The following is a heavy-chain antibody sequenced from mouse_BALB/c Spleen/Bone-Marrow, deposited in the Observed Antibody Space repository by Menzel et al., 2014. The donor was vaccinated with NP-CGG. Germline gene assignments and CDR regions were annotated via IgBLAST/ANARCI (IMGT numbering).Heavy chain of an antibody. CDR3: SSYAMDY. CDR2: IDPANGNT. CDR1: GFNIIDTY. J-gene: IGHJ4*01. Sequence: VTLKVCGAELVKPGASVKLSCTASGFNIIDTYMHWVKQRPEQGLEWIGRIDPANGNTKYDPKFQGKATITADTSSNTAYLQLSSLTSEDTAVYYGSSYAMDYWGQGTSVTVSS. V-gene: IGHV14-3*02.